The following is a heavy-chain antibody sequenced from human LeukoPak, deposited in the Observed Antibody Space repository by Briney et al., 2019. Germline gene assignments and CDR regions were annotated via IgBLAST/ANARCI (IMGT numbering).Heavy chain of an antibody. D-gene: IGHD2-8*01. CDR3: ARGGGYCTNGVCYSRSNWFDP. CDR2: INPSGGST. CDR1: GYTFTSYY. J-gene: IGHJ5*02. Sequence: GASVKVSCKASGYTFTSYYMHWVRQAPGQGLEWMGIINPSGGSTSHAQKFQGRVTMTRDTSTSTVYMELSSLRSEDTAVYYCARGGGYCTNGVCYSRSNWFDPWGQGTLVTVSS. V-gene: IGHV1-46*01.